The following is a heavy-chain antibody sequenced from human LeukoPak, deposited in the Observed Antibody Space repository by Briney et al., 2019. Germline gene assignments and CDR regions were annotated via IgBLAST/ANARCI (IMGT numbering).Heavy chain of an antibody. CDR3: ARDPVDYYGSGSSEPFDY. D-gene: IGHD3-10*01. V-gene: IGHV1-2*02. CDR1: GYTFTGYY. J-gene: IGHJ4*02. Sequence: ASVTVSCKASGYTFTGYYMHWVRQAPGQGLEGMGWINPNSGGKNYAQKFQGRVTMTRDTSIRTAYMELSRLRSDETAVYYCARDPVDYYGSGSSEPFDYWGQGTLVTVSS. CDR2: INPNSGGK.